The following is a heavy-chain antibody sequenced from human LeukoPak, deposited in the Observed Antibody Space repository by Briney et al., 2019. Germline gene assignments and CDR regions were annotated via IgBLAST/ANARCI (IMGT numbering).Heavy chain of an antibody. CDR2: IIPIFGTA. CDR3: ARGRGYYNTTSSYYTYYFDY. CDR1: GGTFSSYA. Sequence: SVKVSCKASGGTFSSYAISWVRRAPGQGLEWMGGIIPIFGTANYAQKFQGRVTITADESTSTAYMELSSLRSEDTAVYYCARGRGYYNTTSSYYTYYFDYWGQGTLVTVSS. D-gene: IGHD3-22*01. J-gene: IGHJ4*02. V-gene: IGHV1-69*13.